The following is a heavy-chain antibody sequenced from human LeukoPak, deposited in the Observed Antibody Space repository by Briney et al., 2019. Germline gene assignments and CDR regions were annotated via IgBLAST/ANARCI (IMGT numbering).Heavy chain of an antibody. D-gene: IGHD2-2*01. CDR2: ISSSSTI. CDR1: GFTFSSYS. V-gene: IGHV3-48*04. CDR3: AGDRGYCSSTNCLKYNWFDP. J-gene: IGHJ5*02. Sequence: GGSLRLSCAASGFTFSSYSMNWVRQAPGKGLEWVSYISSSSTIYYADSVKGRFTISRDNAKNSLYLQMNSLRAEDTAVYYCAGDRGYCSSTNCLKYNWFDPWGQGTLVTVSS.